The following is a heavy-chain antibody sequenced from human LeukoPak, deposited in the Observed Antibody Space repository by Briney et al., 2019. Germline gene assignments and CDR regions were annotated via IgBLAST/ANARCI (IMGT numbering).Heavy chain of an antibody. CDR1: GYTFTSYD. Sequence: ASVTVSCKASGYTFTSYDINWVRQATGQGLEWMGWMNPNSGNTGYAQKFQGRVTMTRNTSISTAYMELSSLRSEDTAVYYCACRDGYPSRFDPWGQGTLVTVSS. CDR3: ACRDGYPSRFDP. CDR2: MNPNSGNT. V-gene: IGHV1-8*01. J-gene: IGHJ5*02. D-gene: IGHD5-24*01.